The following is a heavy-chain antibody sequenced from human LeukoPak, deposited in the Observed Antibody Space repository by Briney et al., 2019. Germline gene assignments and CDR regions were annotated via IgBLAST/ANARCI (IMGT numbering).Heavy chain of an antibody. CDR2: IWYDGSNK. V-gene: IGHV3-33*01. CDR3: VRGRYSSSWYLDY. J-gene: IGHJ4*02. CDR1: GFTFSQYG. Sequence: GGSLRLSCAASGFTFSQYGIHWVRQAPGEGLEWVAVIWYDGSNKYYTDSVKGRFTISRDNSQNTLYLQMSSLRAEDTAIYYCVRGRYSSSWYLDYWGQGTLVTVSS. D-gene: IGHD6-13*01.